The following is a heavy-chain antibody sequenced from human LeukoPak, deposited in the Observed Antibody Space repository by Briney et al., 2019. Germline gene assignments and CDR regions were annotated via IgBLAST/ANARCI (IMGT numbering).Heavy chain of an antibody. CDR1: GYSISSGYY. CDR2: IYHSGST. CDR3: ARDRYCSSTSCYVGGY. V-gene: IGHV4-38-2*02. D-gene: IGHD2-2*01. Sequence: PSETLSLTCAVSGYSISSGYYWGWIRQPPGKGLEWIGSIYHSGSTYYNPSLKSRVTISVDTSKNQFSLKLSSVTAADTAVYYCARDRYCSSTSCYVGGYWGQGTLVTVSS. J-gene: IGHJ4*02.